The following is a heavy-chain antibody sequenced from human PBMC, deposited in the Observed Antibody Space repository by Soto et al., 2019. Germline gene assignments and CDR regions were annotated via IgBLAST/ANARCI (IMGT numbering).Heavy chain of an antibody. CDR1: GGSISSSSYY. Sequence: SETLSLTCTVSGGSISSSSYYWGWIRQPPGKGLEWIGSIYYSGSTYYNPSLKSRVTISVDTSKNQFSLKLSSVTAADTAVYYCARHLYSYGFFDYWGQGTLVTVSS. J-gene: IGHJ4*02. D-gene: IGHD5-18*01. CDR3: ARHLYSYGFFDY. CDR2: IYYSGST. V-gene: IGHV4-39*01.